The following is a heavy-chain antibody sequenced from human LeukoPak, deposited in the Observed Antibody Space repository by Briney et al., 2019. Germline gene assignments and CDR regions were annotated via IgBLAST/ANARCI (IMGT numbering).Heavy chain of an antibody. Sequence: PGGSLRLSCAASGFTFDDYAMHWVRQAPGKGLEWVSGISWNSGSIGYADSVKGRFTISRDNAKNSLYLQMNSLRAEDTALYYCAKDISSSSVGPQNWGQGTLVTVSS. CDR3: AKDISSSSVGPQN. CDR1: GFTFDDYA. V-gene: IGHV3-9*01. J-gene: IGHJ4*02. CDR2: ISWNSGSI. D-gene: IGHD6-6*01.